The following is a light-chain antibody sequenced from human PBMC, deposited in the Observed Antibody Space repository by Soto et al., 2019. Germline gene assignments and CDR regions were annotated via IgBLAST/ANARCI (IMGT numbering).Light chain of an antibody. V-gene: IGKV3-20*01. J-gene: IGKJ1*01. CDR2: GAS. CDR3: QQYGRSWT. Sequence: EIVFTQSPSNPSFSPGERATPSFRASQSVTSSYLTWYQQKPGQAPRLLIYGASTRATGIADRFSGGGSGTDFTLTISRLEPEDFAVYHCQQYGRSWTFGQGTKVDNK. CDR1: QSVTSSY.